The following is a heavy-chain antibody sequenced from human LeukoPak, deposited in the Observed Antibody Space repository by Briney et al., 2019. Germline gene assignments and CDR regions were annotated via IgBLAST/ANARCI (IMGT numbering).Heavy chain of an antibody. CDR2: ISSTSNTI. CDR1: GFTFSSYS. V-gene: IGHV3-48*02. D-gene: IGHD5-24*01. CDR3: AKDGYKWSFDN. J-gene: IGHJ4*02. Sequence: GSLRLSCAASGFTFSSYSMNWVREAAGQGLGWVSYISSTSNTIYYAESVKGRFTNSRDNANNSLYLQMKSLRDEETAVYYCAKDGYKWSFDNWGQGTLVTVSS.